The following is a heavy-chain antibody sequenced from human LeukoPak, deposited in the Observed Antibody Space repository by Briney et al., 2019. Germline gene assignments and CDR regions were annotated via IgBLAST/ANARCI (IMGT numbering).Heavy chain of an antibody. D-gene: IGHD1-26*01. CDR2: ISYDGSNK. Sequence: GGSLRLSCAASGFTFSSYWMSWVRQAPGKGLEWVAVISYDGSNKYYADSVKGRFTISRDNSKNTLYLQMNSLRAEDTAVYYCARSYSGSYYAYYYYMDVWGKGTTVTVSS. V-gene: IGHV3-30-3*01. CDR1: GFTFSSYW. CDR3: ARSYSGSYYAYYYYMDV. J-gene: IGHJ6*03.